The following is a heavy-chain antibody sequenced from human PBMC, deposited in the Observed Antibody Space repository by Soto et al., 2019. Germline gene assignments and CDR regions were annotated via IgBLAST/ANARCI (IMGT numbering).Heavy chain of an antibody. D-gene: IGHD3-3*01. CDR2: IIPIFGTA. CDR3: ARDMGDGYDLSHYDYYYYYGMDV. CDR1: GGTFSSYA. J-gene: IGHJ6*02. V-gene: IGHV1-69*12. Sequence: QVQLVQSGAEVKKPGSSVKVSCKASGGTFSSYAISWVRQAPGQGLEWMGGIIPIFGTANYAQKFQGRVKITADESTSTAYMELSSLRYEDTAVYYCARDMGDGYDLSHYDYYYYYGMDVWGQGTTVTVSS.